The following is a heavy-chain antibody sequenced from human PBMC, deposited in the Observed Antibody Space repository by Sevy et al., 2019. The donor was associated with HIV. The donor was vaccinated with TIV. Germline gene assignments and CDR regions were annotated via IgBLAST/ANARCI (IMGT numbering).Heavy chain of an antibody. D-gene: IGHD2-2*01. V-gene: IGHV3-30-3*01. CDR3: ARDFFLAPAGTEEGNWFDP. CDR1: GFTFSSYA. CDR2: ISYDGSNK. J-gene: IGHJ5*02. Sequence: GRSLRLSCAASGFTFSSYAMHWVRQAPGKGLEWVAVISYDGSNKYYADSVKGRFTISRDNSKNTLYLQMNSLRAEDTAVYYCARDFFLAPAGTEEGNWFDPWGQGTLVTVSS.